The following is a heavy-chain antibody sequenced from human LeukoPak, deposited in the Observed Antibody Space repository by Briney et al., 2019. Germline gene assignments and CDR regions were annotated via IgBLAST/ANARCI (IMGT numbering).Heavy chain of an antibody. CDR1: GFTFSSYW. D-gene: IGHD3-10*01. CDR3: ARAGQAPGGLWFGELLGAFDI. CDR2: IKQDGSDK. Sequence: PGGSLRLSCAASGFTFSSYWMSWVRQAPGKGLEWVANIKQDGSDKYYVDSVKCRFTISRDNAKNSLYLQMRSLRAEDPAVYYCARAGQAPGGLWFGELLGAFDIWGQGTMVTVSS. V-gene: IGHV3-7*04. J-gene: IGHJ3*02.